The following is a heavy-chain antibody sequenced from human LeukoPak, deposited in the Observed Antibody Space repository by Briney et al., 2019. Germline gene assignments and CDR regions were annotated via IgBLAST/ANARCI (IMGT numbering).Heavy chain of an antibody. D-gene: IGHD5-18*01. CDR2: INPNSGGT. CDR3: ARAAWDTAMVTFDY. V-gene: IGHV1-2*06. Sequence: ASVKVSCKASGYTFTGYYMHWVRQAPGQGLEWIGRINPNSGGTNYAQKFQGRVTMTRDTSISTAYMELSRLRSDDTAVYYCARAAWDTAMVTFDYWGQGTLVTVSS. CDR1: GYTFTGYY. J-gene: IGHJ4*02.